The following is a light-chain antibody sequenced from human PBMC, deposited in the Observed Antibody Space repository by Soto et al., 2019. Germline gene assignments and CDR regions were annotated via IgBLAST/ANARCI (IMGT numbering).Light chain of an antibody. Sequence: DIRMTQSPSTLSASVGDRVTITCRASQSIRDWLAWFQLKPGKAPKLLIYDASSLESGVPSRFSGSGSGTEFTLTISSLQPDDFATYYCQQYNNYSTFGQGTKVDI. CDR2: DAS. J-gene: IGKJ1*01. CDR1: QSIRDW. CDR3: QQYNNYST. V-gene: IGKV1-5*01.